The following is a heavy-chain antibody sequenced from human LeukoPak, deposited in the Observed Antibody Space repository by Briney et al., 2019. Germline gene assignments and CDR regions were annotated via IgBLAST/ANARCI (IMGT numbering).Heavy chain of an antibody. Sequence: SQTLSLTCTVSGGSISSGGNYWSWIRQHPGKGLEWIGYIYYSGSTYYNPSLKSRVTISVDTSKNQFSLKLSSVTAADTAVYYCARGGGGFGEPRDQYYFDYWGQGTLVTVSS. V-gene: IGHV4-31*03. D-gene: IGHD3-10*01. CDR1: GGSISSGGNY. CDR2: IYYSGST. CDR3: ARGGGGFGEPRDQYYFDY. J-gene: IGHJ4*02.